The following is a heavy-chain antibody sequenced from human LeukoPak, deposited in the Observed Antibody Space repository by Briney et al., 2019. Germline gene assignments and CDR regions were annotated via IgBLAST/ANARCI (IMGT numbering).Heavy chain of an antibody. D-gene: IGHD4-17*01. J-gene: IGHJ4*02. V-gene: IGHV4-39*07. CDR1: GGSISSRSYY. CDR3: AGSTVTTDIDY. CDR2: INHSGST. Sequence: SETLSLTCTVSGGSISSRSYYWSWIRQPPGKGLEWIGEINHSGSTNYNPSLKSRVTISVDTSKNQFSLKLSSVTAADTAVYYCAGSTVTTDIDYWGQGTLVTVSS.